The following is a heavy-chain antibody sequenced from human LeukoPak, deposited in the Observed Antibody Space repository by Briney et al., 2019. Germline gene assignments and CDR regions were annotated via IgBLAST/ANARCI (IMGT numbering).Heavy chain of an antibody. Sequence: TGGSLRLSCAASGFTFSSYAMRWVRQAPGKGLEWVSAISGSGGSTYYADSVKGRFTISRDNSKNTLYLQMNSLRAEDTAVYYCAKGSSRYDILTGYGFWGQGTLVTVSS. CDR1: GFTFSSYA. J-gene: IGHJ4*02. V-gene: IGHV3-23*01. CDR2: ISGSGGST. CDR3: AKGSSRYDILTGYGF. D-gene: IGHD3-9*01.